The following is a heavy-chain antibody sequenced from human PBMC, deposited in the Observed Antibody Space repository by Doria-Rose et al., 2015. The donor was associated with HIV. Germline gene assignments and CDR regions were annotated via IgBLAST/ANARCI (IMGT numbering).Heavy chain of an antibody. CDR3: ARGLLRGGWNDVDYYYGMDV. J-gene: IGHJ6*02. D-gene: IGHD1-1*01. CDR1: GGSFSGYY. CDR2: INHSGSN. Sequence: QVQLQQWGAGLVKPSETLSLTCAVFGGSFSGYYWSWIRQSPGKGLEWIGEINHSGSNNYRTSLKSRVTISLDTSKNLFSADTAVYYCARGLLRGGWNDVDYYYGMDVWGQGTTVTVSS. V-gene: IGHV4-34*01.